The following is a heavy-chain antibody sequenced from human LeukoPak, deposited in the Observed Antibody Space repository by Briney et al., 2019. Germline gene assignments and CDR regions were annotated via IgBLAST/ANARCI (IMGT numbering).Heavy chain of an antibody. D-gene: IGHD1-1*01. J-gene: IGHJ5*02. CDR3: AREHGDWNGFRDL. CDR2: IKQDGSEI. V-gene: IGHV3-7*03. Sequence: GGSLRLSCAASGFSISRYWKSWVRQARGKGLEWVANIKQDGSEIYYVDSVKGRFTISRDNAKNSLSLQMNSLRAEDTAVYYCAREHGDWNGFRDLWGQGTLVTVSS. CDR1: GFSISRYW.